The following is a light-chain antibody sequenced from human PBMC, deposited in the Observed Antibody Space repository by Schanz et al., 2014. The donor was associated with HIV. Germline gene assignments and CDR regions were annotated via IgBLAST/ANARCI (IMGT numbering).Light chain of an antibody. CDR3: AGWDDSLNGRV. CDR1: SSNIKMNA. J-gene: IGLJ2*01. Sequence: QSVLTQPPSASGTPGQRVTISCSGSSSNIKMNAVNWYQHLPGMGPKLLIYATYNRPSGVPDRFSGSGSDTSASLAISGLQSEDEADYYCAGWDDSLNGRVFGGGTKLTVL. CDR2: ATY. V-gene: IGLV1-44*01.